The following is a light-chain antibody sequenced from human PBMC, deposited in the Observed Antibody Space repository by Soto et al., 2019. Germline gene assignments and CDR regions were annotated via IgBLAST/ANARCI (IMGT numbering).Light chain of an antibody. CDR1: SSNIGPNA. CDR2: NNN. Sequence: QSVLTQPPSASGTPGQKVTISCSGSSSNIGPNAVNWYQQLPGTAPKLLLYNNNQRPSGVSDRFSGSKSGTSASPAISGLQSDDEADYHCAAWDDSLNGLVFGTGTKVTVL. CDR3: AAWDDSLNGLV. V-gene: IGLV1-44*01. J-gene: IGLJ1*01.